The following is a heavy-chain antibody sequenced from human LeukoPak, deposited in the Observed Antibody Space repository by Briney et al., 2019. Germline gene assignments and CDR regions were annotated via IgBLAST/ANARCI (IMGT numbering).Heavy chain of an antibody. Sequence: SETLSLTCAVYGGSFSGYYWSWIRQPPGKGLEWIGEINHSGSTNYNPSLKSRVTISVDTSKNQFSLKLSSVTAADTAVYYCARDLGYYYDSSGYYESGWFDPWGQGTLVTVSS. V-gene: IGHV4-34*01. J-gene: IGHJ5*02. CDR3: ARDLGYYYDSSGYYESGWFDP. D-gene: IGHD3-22*01. CDR1: GGSFSGYY. CDR2: INHSGST.